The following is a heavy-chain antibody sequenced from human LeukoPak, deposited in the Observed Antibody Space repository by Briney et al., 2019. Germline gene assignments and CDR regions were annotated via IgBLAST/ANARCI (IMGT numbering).Heavy chain of an antibody. CDR1: GFTSSSYG. CDR3: AREGYYATIDY. Sequence: PGGSLRLSCAASGFTSSSYGMHWVRQAPGKGLEWVAVISYDGSNKYYADSVKGRFTFSRDISKNTLYLYLQMNSLRAEDTAVYYCAREGYYATIDYWGQGTLVTVSS. V-gene: IGHV3-33*01. D-gene: IGHD3-10*01. CDR2: ISYDGSNK. J-gene: IGHJ4*02.